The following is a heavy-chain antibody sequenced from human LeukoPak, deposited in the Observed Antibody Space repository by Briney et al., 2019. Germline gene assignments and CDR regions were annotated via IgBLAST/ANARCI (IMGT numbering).Heavy chain of an antibody. D-gene: IGHD3-10*01. CDR2: IKSKTDGGTT. CDR1: GFTFSNAW. Sequence: PGGSLRLSCAASGFTFSNAWMSWVRQAPGKGLEWVGRIKSKTDGGTTDYAAPVKGRFTISRDDSKNTLYLQMNSLKTEDTAVYYCTTDYGSGSYFISYWGQGTLVTVS. J-gene: IGHJ4*02. CDR3: TTDYGSGSYFISY. V-gene: IGHV3-15*01.